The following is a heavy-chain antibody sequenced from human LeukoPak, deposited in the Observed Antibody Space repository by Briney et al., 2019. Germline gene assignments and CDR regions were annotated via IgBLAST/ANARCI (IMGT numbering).Heavy chain of an antibody. Sequence: SQTLSLTCTVSGGSISSGGYYWSWIRQPPGKGLEWIGYIYHSGSTNYNPSLKSRVTISVDTSKNQFSLKLSSVTAADTAVYYCARHGARRDGYNLWGQGTLVTVSS. V-gene: IGHV4-30-2*01. J-gene: IGHJ4*02. D-gene: IGHD5-24*01. CDR3: ARHGARRDGYNL. CDR2: IYHSGST. CDR1: GGSISSGGYY.